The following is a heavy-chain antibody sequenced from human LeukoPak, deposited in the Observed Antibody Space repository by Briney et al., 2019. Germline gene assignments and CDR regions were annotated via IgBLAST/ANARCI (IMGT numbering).Heavy chain of an antibody. CDR2: IYSGGTT. CDR3: ARVRSYGTFDY. D-gene: IGHD5-18*01. J-gene: IGHJ4*02. CDR1: GFTVSSNY. Sequence: PGGSLRLSCAASGFTVSSNYRSWVRQAPGKGLELVSVIYSGGTTYYADSVKGRFTISRDNSKTTLYLQMNSLRAEDTAVYYCARVRSYGTFDYWGQGTLVTVSS. V-gene: IGHV3-53*01.